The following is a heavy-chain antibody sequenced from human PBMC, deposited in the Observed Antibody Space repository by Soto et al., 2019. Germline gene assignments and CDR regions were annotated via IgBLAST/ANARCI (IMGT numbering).Heavy chain of an antibody. D-gene: IGHD3-3*01. V-gene: IGHV3-23*01. Sequence: GGSLRLSCAASGFTFSSYAMSWVRQAPGKGLEWVSAISGSGGSTYYADSVKGRFTISRDNSKNTLYLQMNSLRAEDTAVYYCARGGYDFWSGYFPPAYYYYMDVWGKGTTVTVSS. J-gene: IGHJ6*03. CDR1: GFTFSSYA. CDR2: ISGSGGST. CDR3: ARGGYDFWSGYFPPAYYYYMDV.